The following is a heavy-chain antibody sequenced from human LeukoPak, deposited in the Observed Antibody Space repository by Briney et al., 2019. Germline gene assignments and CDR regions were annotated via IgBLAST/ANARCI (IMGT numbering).Heavy chain of an antibody. D-gene: IGHD6-19*01. CDR2: ISSSGSTI. V-gene: IGHV3-11*04. J-gene: IGHJ3*02. CDR3: ARDGGSYSSGWYDYDAFDI. Sequence: GGSLRLSCAASGFTFSDYYMSWIRQAPGKGLEWVSYISSSGSTIYYADSVKGRFTISRDNAKNPLYLQMNSLRAEDTAVYYCARDGGSYSSGWYDYDAFDIWGQGTMVTVSS. CDR1: GFTFSDYY.